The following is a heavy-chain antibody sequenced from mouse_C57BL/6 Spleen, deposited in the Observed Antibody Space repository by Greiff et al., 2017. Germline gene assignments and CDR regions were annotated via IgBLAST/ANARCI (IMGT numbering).Heavy chain of an antibody. CDR2: INPSNGGT. V-gene: IGHV1-53*01. D-gene: IGHD2-1*01. CDR3: ARPAGNYGPSWFAY. CDR1: GYTFTSYW. Sequence: QVQLQQPGTELVKPGASVKLSCKASGYTFTSYWMHWVKQRPGQGLEWIGNINPSNGGTNYNEKFKSKATLTVDKSSSTAYMQLSSLTSEDSAVYDCARPAGNYGPSWFAYWGQGTLVTVSA. J-gene: IGHJ3*01.